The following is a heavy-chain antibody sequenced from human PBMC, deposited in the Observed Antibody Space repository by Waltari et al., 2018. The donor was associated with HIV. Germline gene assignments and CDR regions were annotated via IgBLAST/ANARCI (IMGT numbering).Heavy chain of an antibody. CDR2: IYYSGST. CDR1: GGSISSSSYY. Sequence: QLLLQESGPGLVKPSETLSLTCTVSGGSISSSSYYWGWLRQPPGKGLEWIGSIYYSGSTYYNPSLKSRVTIYVDTSKNQFSLKLSSVTAADTAVYYCARRIGAGYNLGNWFDPWGQGTLVTVSS. J-gene: IGHJ5*02. V-gene: IGHV4-39*01. D-gene: IGHD5-12*01. CDR3: ARRIGAGYNLGNWFDP.